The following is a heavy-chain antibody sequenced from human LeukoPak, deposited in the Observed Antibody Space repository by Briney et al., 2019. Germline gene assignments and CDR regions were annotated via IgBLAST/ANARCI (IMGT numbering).Heavy chain of an antibody. CDR2: VDHSGSC. CDR3: ARETGDPPLFDY. V-gene: IGHV4-4*02. Sequence: NPSGTLSLTCAVSGGSISSSHWWSWVRQPPGKGLEWIGEVDHSGSCNYNPSLKSRVTISVDKSNNQFSLKLSSVTAADTAVYYCARETGDPPLFDYWGRGTLVTVSS. CDR1: GGSISSSHW. D-gene: IGHD7-27*01. J-gene: IGHJ4*02.